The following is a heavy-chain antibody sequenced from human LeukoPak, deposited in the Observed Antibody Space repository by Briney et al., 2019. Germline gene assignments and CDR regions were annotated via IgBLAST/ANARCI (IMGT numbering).Heavy chain of an antibody. CDR3: ARRGMTTANAGAFDI. CDR1: GGSISSSSYY. D-gene: IGHD4-17*01. Sequence: SETLSLTCTVSGGSISSSSYYWGWIRQPPGKGLEWIGSIYYSGSTYYNPSLKSRVTISVDTSKNQFSLKLSSVTAADTAVYYCARRGMTTANAGAFDIWGQGTMVTVSS. J-gene: IGHJ3*02. V-gene: IGHV4-39*07. CDR2: IYYSGST.